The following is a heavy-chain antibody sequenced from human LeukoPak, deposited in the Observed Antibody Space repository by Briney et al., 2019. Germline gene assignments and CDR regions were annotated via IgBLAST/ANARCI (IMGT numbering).Heavy chain of an antibody. CDR1: GYTFTSYD. Sequence: GASVKVSCKASGYTFTSYDINWVRQAPGQGLEWMGWMNPNSGNTGYAQKFQGIVTMTRNTSISTAYMELSSLRSEDTAVYYCARALGYCSGGSCWGQGTLVTVSS. CDR2: MNPNSGNT. V-gene: IGHV1-8*01. J-gene: IGHJ4*02. CDR3: ARALGYCSGGSC. D-gene: IGHD2-15*01.